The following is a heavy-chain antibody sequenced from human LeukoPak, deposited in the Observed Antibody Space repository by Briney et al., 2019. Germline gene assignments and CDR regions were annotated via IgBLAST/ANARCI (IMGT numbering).Heavy chain of an antibody. CDR3: ASRLDRLRFLEWSLDV. Sequence: PGGSLRLSCAASGFTFSSYAMSWVRQAPGKGLEWVSAISGSGGSTYYADSVKGRFTISRDNSKNTLYLQMNSLRAEDTAVYYCASRLDRLRFLEWSLDVWGKGTTVTVSS. J-gene: IGHJ6*04. V-gene: IGHV3-23*01. D-gene: IGHD3-3*01. CDR1: GFTFSSYA. CDR2: ISGSGGST.